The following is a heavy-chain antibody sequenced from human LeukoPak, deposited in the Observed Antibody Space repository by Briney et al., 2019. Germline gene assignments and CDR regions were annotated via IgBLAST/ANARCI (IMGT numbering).Heavy chain of an antibody. CDR3: ARAPQFGAVTYFDY. CDR1: GYTFTGYY. D-gene: IGHD4/OR15-4a*01. V-gene: IGHV1-2*02. J-gene: IGHJ4*02. CDR2: INPNSGGT. Sequence: KVSCKASGYTFTGYYMHWVRQAPGQGLEWMGWINPNSGGTNYAQKFQGRVTMTRDTSISTAYMELSRLRSDDTAVYYCARAPQFGAVTYFDYWGQGTLVTVSS.